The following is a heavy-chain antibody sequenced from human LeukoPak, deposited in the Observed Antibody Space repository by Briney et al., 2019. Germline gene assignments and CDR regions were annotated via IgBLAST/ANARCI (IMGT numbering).Heavy chain of an antibody. CDR3: ARDKLVGPTQFDY. CDR2: IRYDGSNK. J-gene: IGHJ4*02. Sequence: PGGSLRLSCAASGFTFSSYGMHWVRQAPGKGLEWVAFIRYDGSNKYYADSVKGRFTISRDNSKNTLYLQMNSLRAEDTAVYYCARDKLVGPTQFDYWGQGTLVTVSS. CDR1: GFTFSSYG. V-gene: IGHV3-30*02. D-gene: IGHD1-26*01.